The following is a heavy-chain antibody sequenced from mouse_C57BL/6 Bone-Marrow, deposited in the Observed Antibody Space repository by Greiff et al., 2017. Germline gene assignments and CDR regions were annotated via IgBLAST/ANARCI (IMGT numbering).Heavy chain of an antibody. Sequence: LVESGAELMKPGASVKLSCKATGYTFTGSWIEWVKQRPGHGLEWIGEILPGRGSTNYNEKFKGKATFTADTSSNTAYMQLSSLTTEDSAIYYCARVNWYFDVWGTGTTVTVSS. CDR2: ILPGRGST. J-gene: IGHJ1*03. CDR1: GYTFTGSW. CDR3: ARVNWYFDV. V-gene: IGHV1-9*01.